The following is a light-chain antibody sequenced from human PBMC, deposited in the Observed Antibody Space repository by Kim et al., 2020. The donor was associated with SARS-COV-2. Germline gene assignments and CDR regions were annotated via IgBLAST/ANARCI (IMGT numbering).Light chain of an antibody. J-gene: IGLJ2*01. V-gene: IGLV3-19*01. Sequence: VALGQTVRITCQGDSLRDYFASWFQQRPGQAPVLVIHGDNNRPSGIPDRFSASNSGNTASLTITGAQAEDEAAYYCDSRDSSGNVIFGGGTKVTVL. CDR1: SLRDYF. CDR3: DSRDSSGNVI. CDR2: GDN.